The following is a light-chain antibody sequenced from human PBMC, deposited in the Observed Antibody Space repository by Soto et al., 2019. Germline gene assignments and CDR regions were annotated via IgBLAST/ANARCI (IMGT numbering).Light chain of an antibody. CDR2: DAS. CDR1: QSVSSY. J-gene: IGKJ4*01. CDR3: QQRSNLLT. Sequence: EIVLTQSPATLSLSPGERATLSCRASQSVSSYLAWYQQKPGQAPRLLIYDASNRATGIPARFSGSGSGTDFTLTISSLEPEEFALNYCQQRSNLLTFGGGTKVEIK. V-gene: IGKV3-11*01.